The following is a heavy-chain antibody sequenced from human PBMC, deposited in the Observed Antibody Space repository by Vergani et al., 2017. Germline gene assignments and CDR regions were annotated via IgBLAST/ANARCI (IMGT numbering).Heavy chain of an antibody. CDR1: GGSFSGYY. J-gene: IGHJ3*01. CDR3: ASINSSGWRGAAFDV. D-gene: IGHD6-19*01. V-gene: IGHV4-34*01. CDR2: INHSGST. Sequence: QVQLQQGGAGLLKPSETLSLTCAVYGGSFSGYYWSWIRQPPGKGLEWIGEINHSGSTNYNPSLKSRGTIQVDRSMTQFPRNLSSVTAADTPVCYCASINSSGWRGAAFDVWGQGTMVTVSS.